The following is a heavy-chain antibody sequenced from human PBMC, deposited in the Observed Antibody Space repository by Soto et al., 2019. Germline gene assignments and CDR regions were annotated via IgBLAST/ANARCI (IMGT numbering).Heavy chain of an antibody. V-gene: IGHV1-18*01. Sequence: ASVKVSCKASGYTFTSYGISWVRQAPGQGLEWMGWISAYNGNTNYAQKLQGRVTMTTDTSTSTAYMELRSLRSDDTAFYYCARGYCSGGSCHTDAFDIWGQGTMVTVSS. CDR1: GYTFTSYG. CDR2: ISAYNGNT. CDR3: ARGYCSGGSCHTDAFDI. J-gene: IGHJ3*02. D-gene: IGHD2-15*01.